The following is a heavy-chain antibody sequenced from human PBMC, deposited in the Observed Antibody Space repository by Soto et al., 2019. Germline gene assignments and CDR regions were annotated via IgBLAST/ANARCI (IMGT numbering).Heavy chain of an antibody. Sequence: DVQLVESGGGLVQPGRSLRLSCAASGFSFDDYAMHWVRQAPGKGLEWVSGISWNSGNIGYADSVKGRFTISRDNAKNSLHLQMNSLRAEDTALYYCAKGSWYYYDRSGYLDSWGQGTLVTVSS. V-gene: IGHV3-9*01. J-gene: IGHJ4*02. CDR3: AKGSWYYYDRSGYLDS. CDR1: GFSFDDYA. CDR2: ISWNSGNI. D-gene: IGHD3-22*01.